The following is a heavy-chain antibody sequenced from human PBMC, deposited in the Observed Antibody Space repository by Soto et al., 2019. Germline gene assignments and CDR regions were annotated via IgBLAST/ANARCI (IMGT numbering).Heavy chain of an antibody. CDR3: ERDYGASWYNLDY. V-gene: IGHV4-61*01. CDR1: RGSVRSGTYY. CDR2: IYHSGST. Sequence: SETLSLTCTVSRGSVRSGTYYWSWIRQPPGKGLEWIGNIYHSGSTKYNPSLGSRVTISVDKSKNQFSLKLSSVTAADTAVYYCERDYGASWYNLDYWGQGTLVTVSS. J-gene: IGHJ4*02. D-gene: IGHD6-13*01.